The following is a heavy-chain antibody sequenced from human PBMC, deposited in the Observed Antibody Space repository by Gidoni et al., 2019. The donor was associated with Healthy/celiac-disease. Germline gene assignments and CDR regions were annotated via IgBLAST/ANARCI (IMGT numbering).Heavy chain of an antibody. J-gene: IGHJ6*02. CDR1: GFTFSSYG. CDR2: IWYDGSNK. V-gene: IGHV3-33*01. CDR3: ARDLGSGYSSSWYYYYYYGMDV. D-gene: IGHD6-13*01. Sequence: QVQLVESGGGVVQPGRSLRLSCAASGFTFSSYGMHWVRQAPGKGLEGVAGIWYDGSNKYYADSVKGRFTISRDNSKNTLYLQMNSLRAEDTAVYYCARDLGSGYSSSWYYYYYYGMDVWGQGTTVTVSS.